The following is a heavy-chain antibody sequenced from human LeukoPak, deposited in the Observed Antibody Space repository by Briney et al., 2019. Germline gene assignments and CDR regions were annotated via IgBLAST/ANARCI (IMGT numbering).Heavy chain of an antibody. CDR1: GGSISSGSHS. CDR3: ARAEEGHVNGYSAFWYFDL. CDR2: IFTSGHT. Sequence: SETLSLTCTVSGGSISSGSHSWSCLRQPAGKGLQWIGRIFTSGHTDYNPSLKSRVTISVDTSKNQFSLKMNSVTAADTAVYYCARAEEGHVNGYSAFWYFDLWGRGTLVTVSS. V-gene: IGHV4-61*02. J-gene: IGHJ2*01. D-gene: IGHD3-22*01.